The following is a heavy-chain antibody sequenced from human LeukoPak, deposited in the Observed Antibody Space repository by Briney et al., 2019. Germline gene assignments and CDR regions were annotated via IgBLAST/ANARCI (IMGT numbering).Heavy chain of an antibody. Sequence: GGSLRLSCAASGFTFSSYSMNWVRQAPGKGLEWVSSISSSCSYIYYADSVKGRFTISRDNAKNSLYLQMNSLRAEDTAVYYCAREPPYSSGWYIGDYWGQGTLVTVSS. D-gene: IGHD6-19*01. CDR2: ISSSCSYI. J-gene: IGHJ4*02. CDR3: AREPPYSSGWYIGDY. V-gene: IGHV3-21*01. CDR1: GFTFSSYS.